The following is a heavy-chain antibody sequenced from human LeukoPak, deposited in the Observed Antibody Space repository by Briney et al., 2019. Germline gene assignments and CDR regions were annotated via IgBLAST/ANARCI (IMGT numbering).Heavy chain of an antibody. CDR1: GGSISSTSYY. CDR2: IYYSGST. Sequence: SETLSLTCTVSGGSISSTSYYWGWIRQPPGKGLEWIGSIYYSGSTYHNPSLKSRVTLFVDTSKNQFFLKLSSVTAADMAVYYCARRVDGNYFDYWGQGTLVTVSS. D-gene: IGHD1-26*01. CDR3: ARRVDGNYFDY. V-gene: IGHV4-39*01. J-gene: IGHJ4*02.